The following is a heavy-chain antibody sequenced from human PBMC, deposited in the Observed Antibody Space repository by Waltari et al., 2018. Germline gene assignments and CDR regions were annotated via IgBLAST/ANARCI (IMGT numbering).Heavy chain of an antibody. CDR1: GGSISSYY. D-gene: IGHD1-26*01. Sequence: QVQLQESGPGLVKPSETLSLTCTVSGGSISSYYWSWIRQPPGKGLEWIGYIYYSGSTNYNPSLKRRVTIAVDTSKNQFSLKLSSVTAADTAVYYCARGWELAGGPRNWGQGTLVTVSS. CDR2: IYYSGST. J-gene: IGHJ4*02. V-gene: IGHV4-59*01. CDR3: ARGWELAGGPRN.